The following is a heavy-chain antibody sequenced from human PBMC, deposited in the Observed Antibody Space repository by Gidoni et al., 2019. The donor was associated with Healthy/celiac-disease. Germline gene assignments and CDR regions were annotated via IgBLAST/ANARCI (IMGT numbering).Heavy chain of an antibody. CDR1: GGSISSSSYY. J-gene: IGHJ3*02. CDR2: IYYSGST. V-gene: IGHV4-39*01. Sequence: GGSISSSSYYWGWIRQPPGKGLEWIGSIYYSGSTYYNPSLKSRVTISVDTSKNQFSLKLSSVTAADTAVYYCARHVPESHSVVVPAAPPDAFDIWGQGTMVTVSS. D-gene: IGHD2-2*01. CDR3: ARHVPESHSVVVPAAPPDAFDI.